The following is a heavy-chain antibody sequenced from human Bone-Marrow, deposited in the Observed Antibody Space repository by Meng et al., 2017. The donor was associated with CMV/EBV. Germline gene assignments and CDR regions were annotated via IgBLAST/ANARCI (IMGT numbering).Heavy chain of an antibody. CDR2: MSSSGSTI. Sequence: GGSLRLSCAASGFTFSDYYMSWIRQAPGKGLEWVSYMSSSGSTIYYADSVKGRFTTSRDNAKNSLYLQMNSLRAEDTAVDYCARDVTRDQMTIFGVVNPPYGMDVWGQGTTVTVSS. CDR1: GFTFSDYY. V-gene: IGHV3-11*01. J-gene: IGHJ6*02. CDR3: ARDVTRDQMTIFGVVNPPYGMDV. D-gene: IGHD3-3*01.